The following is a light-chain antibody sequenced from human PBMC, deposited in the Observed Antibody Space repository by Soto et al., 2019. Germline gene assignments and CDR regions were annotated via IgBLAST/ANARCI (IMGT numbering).Light chain of an antibody. Sequence: IALTPSPGTLSLSPGERATLSCRASQRVSSNYVAWYQHKPGQAPRLLIHGASIRATGIPDRFSGSGSGTDFTLTISRLEPEDFAVYYCHQYGTLPYAFGQGTKLQIK. CDR2: GAS. V-gene: IGKV3-20*01. CDR3: HQYGTLPYA. J-gene: IGKJ2*01. CDR1: QRVSSNY.